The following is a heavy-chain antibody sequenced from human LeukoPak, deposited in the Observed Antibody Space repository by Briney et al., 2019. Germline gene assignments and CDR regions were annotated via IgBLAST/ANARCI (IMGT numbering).Heavy chain of an antibody. D-gene: IGHD5-24*01. CDR1: GGTLSSYA. CDR3: ARSADWRLQNEGGRYFDY. J-gene: IGHJ4*02. CDR2: SIPIFGTA. V-gene: IGHV1-69*13. Sequence: ASVKVSCKASGGTLSSYAISWVRQAPGQGLEWMGGSIPIFGTANYAQKFQGRVTITADESTSTAYMEPSSLRSEDTAVYYCARSADWRLQNEGGRYFDYWGQGTLVTVSS.